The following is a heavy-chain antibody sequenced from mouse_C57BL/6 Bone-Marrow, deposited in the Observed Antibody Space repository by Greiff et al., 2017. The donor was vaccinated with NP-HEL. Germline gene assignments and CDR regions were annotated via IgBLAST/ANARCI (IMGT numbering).Heavy chain of an antibody. J-gene: IGHJ1*03. D-gene: IGHD2-3*01. Sequence: DVKLVESGAELVRPGSSVKMSCKTSGYTFTSYGLNWVKQRPGQGLEWIGYIYIGNGYTEYNEKFKGKATLTSDPSSSTAYMQLSSLTSEDSAIYFCARKGGLLDWYFDVWGTGTTVTVSS. CDR1: GYTFTSYG. CDR3: ARKGGLLDWYFDV. CDR2: IYIGNGYT. V-gene: IGHV1-58*01.